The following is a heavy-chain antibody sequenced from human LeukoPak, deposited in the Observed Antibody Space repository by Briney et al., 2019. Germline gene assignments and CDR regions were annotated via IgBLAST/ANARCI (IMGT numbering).Heavy chain of an antibody. CDR3: ARDRVRRSTTGGAFDM. J-gene: IGHJ3*02. V-gene: IGHV1-69*06. CDR2: IIPIFGTA. D-gene: IGHD2/OR15-2a*01. Sequence: SVKVSCKASGGTFSSYAISWVRQAPGQGLEWMGGIIPIFGTANYAQKFQGRVTITADKSSTTVYMELSSLRSDDTAIYYCARDRVRRSTTGGAFDMWGQGTMVTVSS. CDR1: GGTFSSYA.